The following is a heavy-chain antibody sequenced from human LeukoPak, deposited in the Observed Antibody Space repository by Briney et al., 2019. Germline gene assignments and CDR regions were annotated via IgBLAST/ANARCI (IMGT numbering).Heavy chain of an antibody. CDR3: ARDGFGADPFWFFDL. Sequence: PGGSLRLSCAASGFTFSGSAIHWVRQASGKGLEWVGRIRSKANNYATAYAESVKGRFTISRDNAGNSLYLQMNSLRAEDTAVYYCARDGFGADPFWFFDLWGRGTLVTVSS. CDR2: IRSKANNYAT. V-gene: IGHV3-73*01. D-gene: IGHD3-10*01. J-gene: IGHJ2*01. CDR1: GFTFSGSA.